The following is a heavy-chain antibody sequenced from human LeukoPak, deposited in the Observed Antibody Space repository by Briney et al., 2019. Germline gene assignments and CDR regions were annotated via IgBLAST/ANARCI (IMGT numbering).Heavy chain of an antibody. V-gene: IGHV3-30*02. CDR2: IRYDGSNK. CDR1: GFTFNSYG. Sequence: GGSLRLSCAASGFTFNSYGMHWVRQAPGKGLEWVAFIRYDGSNKYYADSVKGRFTISRDNSKNTLYLQMNSLRAEDTAVFYCAKNMENRSAWYFDYWAREPWSPSPQ. J-gene: IGHJ4*02. D-gene: IGHD1-1*01. CDR3: AKNMENRSAWYFDY.